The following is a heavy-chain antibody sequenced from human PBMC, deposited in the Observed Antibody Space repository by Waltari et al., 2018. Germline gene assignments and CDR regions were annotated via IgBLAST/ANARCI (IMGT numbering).Heavy chain of an antibody. CDR1: GGSISSSSYY. D-gene: IGHD1-26*01. Sequence: QLQLQESGPGLVKPSATLSLTCTVSGGSISSSSYYWGWIRQPPGKGLEWIGSIYYSGSTYSNPALKSRVTISVDTSKNQFSLKLSSVTAADTAVYYCARDRGVGATASHLDYWGQGTLVTVSS. CDR3: ARDRGVGATASHLDY. CDR2: IYYSGST. J-gene: IGHJ4*02. V-gene: IGHV4-39*07.